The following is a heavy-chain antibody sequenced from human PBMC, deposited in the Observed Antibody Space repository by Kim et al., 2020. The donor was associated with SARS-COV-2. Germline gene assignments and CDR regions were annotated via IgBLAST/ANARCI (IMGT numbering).Heavy chain of an antibody. Sequence: GGSLRLSCAASGFTFSRYWMHWVRQAPGKGLVWVSRINSDGGTTSYADSAKGRFTISRDNAKSTLYLQMNSLIAEDTAVYYCASRRYTGTYYYFDYWGQGTLVTVSS. V-gene: IGHV3-74*01. J-gene: IGHJ4*02. D-gene: IGHD1-26*01. CDR1: GFTFSRYW. CDR3: ASRRYTGTYYYFDY. CDR2: INSDGGTT.